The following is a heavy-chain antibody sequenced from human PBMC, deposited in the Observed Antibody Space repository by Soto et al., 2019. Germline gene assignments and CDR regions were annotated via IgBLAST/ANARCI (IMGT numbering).Heavy chain of an antibody. Sequence: ITLKESGPTLVKPIQTLTLTCTFSGFSLNTGGVGVGWVRQPRGKTMEWLALIYWDDDERYRPSLRSRLNITKDTINNQVVLTMTNMDPEDTATYYCVRNWRYYGGDYYYGMDAWGQGTTVTVSS. CDR1: GFSLNTGGVG. D-gene: IGHD3-10*01. CDR2: IYWDDDE. CDR3: VRNWRYYGGDYYYGMDA. V-gene: IGHV2-5*02. J-gene: IGHJ6*02.